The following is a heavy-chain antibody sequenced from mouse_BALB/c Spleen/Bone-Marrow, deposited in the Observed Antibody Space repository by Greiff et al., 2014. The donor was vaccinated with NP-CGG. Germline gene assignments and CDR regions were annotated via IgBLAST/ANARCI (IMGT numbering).Heavy chain of an antibody. CDR1: GFSFSDYY. CDR2: ISASGGST. J-gene: IGHJ2*01. CDR3: ARLGDYSYFDY. Sequence: EVKLMESGGGIVQPGGSLKLPCVISGFSFSDYYMYWVRQTPEKRLEWVAYISASGGSTYYPDTVKGRFTISRDNAKNTLYLQMSRMKSKDTAMYYCARLGDYSYFDYWGQGTTLTVFS. V-gene: IGHV5-12*02. D-gene: IGHD1-1*01.